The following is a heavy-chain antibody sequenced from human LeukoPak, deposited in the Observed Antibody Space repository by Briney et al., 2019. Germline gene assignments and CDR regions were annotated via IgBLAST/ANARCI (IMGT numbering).Heavy chain of an antibody. CDR1: GYSISSGYY. CDR3: ARRHWGPIDY. CDR2: IYHSGNT. J-gene: IGHJ4*02. Sequence: PSETLSLTCAVSGYSISSGYYWGWIRQPPGKGLEWIGSIYHSGNTYYNPSLKSRVTISVDTSKNQFSVKLSSVTAADTAVYYCARRHWGPIDYWGQGTLVTVSS. D-gene: IGHD7-27*01. V-gene: IGHV4-38-2*01.